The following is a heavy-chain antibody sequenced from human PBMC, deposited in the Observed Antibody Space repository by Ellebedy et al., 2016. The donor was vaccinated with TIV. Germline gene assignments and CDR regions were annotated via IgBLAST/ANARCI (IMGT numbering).Heavy chain of an antibody. CDR2: ISGGGGST. CDR1: GFTFSRNW. Sequence: PGGSLRLSCAASGFTFSRNWMSWVRQAPGKGLEWVSAISGGGGSTSYTDSVKGRFTISRDNSKDTLYLEMNSLRAEDTAVYYCASMTTVTYYFDYWGQGTLITVSS. D-gene: IGHD4-17*01. J-gene: IGHJ4*02. CDR3: ASMTTVTYYFDY. V-gene: IGHV3-23*01.